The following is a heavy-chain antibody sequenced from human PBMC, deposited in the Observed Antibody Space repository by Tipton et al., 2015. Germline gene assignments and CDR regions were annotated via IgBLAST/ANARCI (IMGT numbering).Heavy chain of an antibody. J-gene: IGHJ4*02. Sequence: QSGAEVKEPGASVKVSCKASGYTLTSYDINWVRQATGQGLEWMGWMNPKSGNTGYAQKFQGRVTMTRDTSISTAYMELSSLTSEDTAVYYWATDLLGAVTGNYWGQGTLVTVSS. D-gene: IGHD6-19*01. CDR3: ATDLLGAVTGNY. CDR1: GYTLTSYD. CDR2: MNPKSGNT. V-gene: IGHV1-8*01.